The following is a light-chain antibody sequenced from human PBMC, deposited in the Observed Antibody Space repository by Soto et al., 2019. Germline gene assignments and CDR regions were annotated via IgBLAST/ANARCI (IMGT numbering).Light chain of an antibody. CDR2: DDN. CDR1: NIGSKS. V-gene: IGLV3-21*02. J-gene: IGLJ1*01. Sequence: SYELRQPPSVSAAPGQTADITCGGDNIGSKSVHWYQRKAGHAPVLVVFDDNARPSGVPERFSGSKSGNTATLTISRVETGDEADYHCHVWDSSSGQHAFGSGTKVTAL. CDR3: HVWDSSSGQHA.